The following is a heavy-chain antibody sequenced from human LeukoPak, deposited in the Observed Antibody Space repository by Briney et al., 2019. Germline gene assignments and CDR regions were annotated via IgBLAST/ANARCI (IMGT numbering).Heavy chain of an antibody. CDR2: INHSGST. CDR1: GGSISSSFYY. Sequence: PSETLSLTCTVSGGSISSSFYYWGWIRQPPGKGLEWIGEINHSGSTNYNPSLKSRVTISVDTSKNQFSLKLSSVTAADTAVYYCARVPYYDFWSGRETRPFDYWGQGTLVTVSS. V-gene: IGHV4-39*07. D-gene: IGHD3-3*01. J-gene: IGHJ4*02. CDR3: ARVPYYDFWSGRETRPFDY.